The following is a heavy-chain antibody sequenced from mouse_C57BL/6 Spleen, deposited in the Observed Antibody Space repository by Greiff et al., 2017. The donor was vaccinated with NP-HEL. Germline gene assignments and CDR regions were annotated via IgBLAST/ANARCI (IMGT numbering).Heavy chain of an antibody. CDR3: ARHEEIDLITTVVAKGFAY. J-gene: IGHJ3*01. D-gene: IGHD1-1*01. CDR2: FYPGSGSI. CDR1: GYTFTEYT. Sequence: QVQLQQSGAELVKPGASVKLSCKASGYTFTEYTIHWVKQRSGQGLEWIGWFYPGSGSIKYNEKFKDKATLTADKSSSTVYMELSRLTSEDSAVYFCARHEEIDLITTVVAKGFAYWGQGTLVTVSA. V-gene: IGHV1-62-2*01.